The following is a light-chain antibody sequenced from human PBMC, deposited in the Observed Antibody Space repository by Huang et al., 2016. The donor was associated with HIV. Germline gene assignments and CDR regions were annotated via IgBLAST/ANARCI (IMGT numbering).Light chain of an antibody. CDR3: QQSYSTPRT. CDR2: YAF. Sequence: DIQMTQSPSSLSASVGDKVTITCRASQNISTYLNWYQQKPGKAPKFLIYYAFNLQRGVPSMFMGSGCGTDFTLTVSSVQPEEFATYYCQQSYSTPRTFGQGTKVEIK. J-gene: IGKJ1*01. V-gene: IGKV1-39*01. CDR1: QNISTY.